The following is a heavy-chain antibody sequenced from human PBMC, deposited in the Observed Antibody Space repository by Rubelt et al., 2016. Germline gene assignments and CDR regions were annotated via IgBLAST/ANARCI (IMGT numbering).Heavy chain of an antibody. CDR2: IKSKTDGGTT. Sequence: GLEWVGRIKSKTDGGTTDYAAPVKGRFTISRDDSKNTLYLQMNSLKTEDTAVYYCTTETRRQWGVRGWFDPWGQGTLVTVSS. J-gene: IGHJ5*02. CDR3: TTETRRQWGVRGWFDP. V-gene: IGHV3-15*01. D-gene: IGHD3-10*01.